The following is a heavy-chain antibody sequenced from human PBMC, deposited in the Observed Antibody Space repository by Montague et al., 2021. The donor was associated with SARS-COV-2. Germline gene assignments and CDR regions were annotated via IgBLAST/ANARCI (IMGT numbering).Heavy chain of an antibody. CDR3: ARRALGYYYYGMDV. CDR2: IYHSGST. CDR1: GGSISSSNW. V-gene: IGHV4-4*02. Sequence: SETLSLTCAVSGGSISSSNWWSWVRQPPGKGLGWIGEIYHSGSTNYNPSLKSRGTISVAKSKNQFSLKLSSVTAADAAVYYCARRALGYYYYGMDVWGHGTTVTVSS. J-gene: IGHJ6*02.